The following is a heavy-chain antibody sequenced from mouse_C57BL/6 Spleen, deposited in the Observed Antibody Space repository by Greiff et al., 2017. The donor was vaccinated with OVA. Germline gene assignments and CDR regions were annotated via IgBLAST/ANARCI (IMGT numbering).Heavy chain of an antibody. CDR1: GYAFSSSW. CDR2: IYPGDGDT. J-gene: IGHJ3*01. CDR3: ARHYDWAY. Sequence: VQLQQSGPELVKPGASVKISCKASGYAFSSSWMNWVKQRPGKGLEWIGRIYPGDGDTNYNGKFKGKATLTADKSSSTAYMQLSSLTSEDSAVYFCARHYDWAYWGQGTLVTVSA. D-gene: IGHD2-4*01. V-gene: IGHV1-82*01.